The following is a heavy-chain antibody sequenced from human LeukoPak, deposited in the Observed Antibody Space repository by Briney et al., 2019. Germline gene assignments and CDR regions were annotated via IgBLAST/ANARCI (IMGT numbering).Heavy chain of an antibody. CDR2: IYTSGST. V-gene: IGHV4-61*02. D-gene: IGHD3-10*01. CDR1: GGSISSGSYY. Sequence: SETLSLTCTVSGGSISSGSYYWSWIRQPAGKGLEWIGRIYTSGSTNYNPSLKSRVTISVDTSKNQFSLKLSSVTAADTAVYYCARMRVRGVIHAPFDYWGQGTLVTVSS. CDR3: ARMRVRGVIHAPFDY. J-gene: IGHJ4*02.